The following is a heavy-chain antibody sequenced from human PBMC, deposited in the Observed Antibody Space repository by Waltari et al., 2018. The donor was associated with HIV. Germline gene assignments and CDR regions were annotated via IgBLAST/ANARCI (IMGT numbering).Heavy chain of an antibody. J-gene: IGHJ6*02. Sequence: QVQLQESGPGLVKPSQTLSLTCTVSGGSISSGGYYWSWLRQHPGTGLEWLGYIYYSGSTYYNPSLKSRVTISVDTSKNQFSLKLSSVTAADTAVYYCARQRPLRGSSYYYYGMDVWGQGTTVTVSS. CDR3: ARQRPLRGSSYYYYGMDV. V-gene: IGHV4-31*03. CDR2: IYYSGST. CDR1: GGSISSGGYY. D-gene: IGHD6-25*01.